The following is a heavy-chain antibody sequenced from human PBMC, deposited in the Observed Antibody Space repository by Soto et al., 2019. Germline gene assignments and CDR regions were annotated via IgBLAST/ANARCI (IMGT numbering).Heavy chain of an antibody. J-gene: IGHJ3*02. Sequence: GGTLRLSCAASGRPFSSNTRRWVRQAPGKGMEWVSAISGSGGSTYYADSVKGRFTISRDNSKNTLYLQMNSLRAEDTAVYYCAKSAGPSDAFDIWGQGTMVTVSS. V-gene: IGHV3-23*01. CDR3: AKSAGPSDAFDI. CDR1: GRPFSSNT. CDR2: ISGSGGST.